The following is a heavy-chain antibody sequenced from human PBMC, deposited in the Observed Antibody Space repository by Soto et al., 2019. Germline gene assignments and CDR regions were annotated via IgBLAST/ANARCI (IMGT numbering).Heavy chain of an antibody. CDR3: ARGKPLFAWAYGRGV. Sequence: QVQLVESGGGVVQPGRSLRLSCAASGFTFSSYAMHWVRQAPGKGLEWVAVISYDGSNKYCADSVKGRFTISRDNSEHTLYLHMNSPRAEHTGVYQCARGKPLFAWAYGRGVWGQEHGHRLL. J-gene: IGHJ6*02. V-gene: IGHV3-30-3*01. D-gene: IGHD3-3*01. CDR1: GFTFSSYA. CDR2: ISYDGSNK.